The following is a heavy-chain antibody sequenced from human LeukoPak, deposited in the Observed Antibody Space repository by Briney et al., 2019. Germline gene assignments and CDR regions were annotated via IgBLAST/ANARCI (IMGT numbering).Heavy chain of an antibody. CDR3: ARGRNYYDSSRYYYEGDAFDI. J-gene: IGHJ3*02. V-gene: IGHV1-46*01. Sequence: ASVKVSCMASGYIFTSYYMYWVRQAPGQGLEWMGIINPSGGSIRYAQKFQGRVTMTRDTSTSTVYMELSSLRPEDTAVYYCARGRNYYDSSRYYYEGDAFDIWGQGTMVTVSS. CDR1: GYIFTSYY. CDR2: INPSGGSI. D-gene: IGHD3-22*01.